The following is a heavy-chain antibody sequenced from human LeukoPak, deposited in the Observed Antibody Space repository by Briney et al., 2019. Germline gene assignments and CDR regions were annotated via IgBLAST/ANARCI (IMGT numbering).Heavy chain of an antibody. Sequence: SETLSLTCAAYGGSFSGYYWSWIRQPPGKGLEWIGEINHSGSTNYNPSLKSRVTISVDTSKNQFSLKLSSVTAAGTAVYYCARGGSRPYYFDYWGQGTLVTVSS. J-gene: IGHJ4*02. CDR2: INHSGST. V-gene: IGHV4-34*01. CDR3: ARGGSRPYYFDY. CDR1: GGSFSGYY. D-gene: IGHD2-15*01.